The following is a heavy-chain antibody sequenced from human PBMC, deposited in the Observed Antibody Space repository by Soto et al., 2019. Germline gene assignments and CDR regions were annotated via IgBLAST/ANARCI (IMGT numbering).Heavy chain of an antibody. Sequence: AAVKVSCKACGYTFTSYGISWVRQAPGQGLEWMGWISAYNGNTNYAQKLQGRVTMTTDTSTSTAYMELRSLRSDDTAVYYCARKYYYDSSGYYDDYWGQGTLVTVSS. CDR2: ISAYNGNT. D-gene: IGHD3-22*01. V-gene: IGHV1-18*04. CDR1: GYTFTSYG. CDR3: ARKYYYDSSGYYDDY. J-gene: IGHJ4*02.